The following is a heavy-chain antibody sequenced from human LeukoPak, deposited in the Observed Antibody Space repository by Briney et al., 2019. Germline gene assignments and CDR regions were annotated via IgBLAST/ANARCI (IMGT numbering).Heavy chain of an antibody. CDR1: GFTFSSYA. D-gene: IGHD1-7*01. V-gene: IGHV3-23*01. CDR2: ISGSGGST. Sequence: GGSLRLSCAAPGFTFSSYAMSWVRQAPGKGLEWVSAISGSGGSTYYADSVKGRFTISRDNSKNTLYLQMNSLRAEDTAVYYCAKVSSARTRENYALYMDVWGKGTTVTVSS. J-gene: IGHJ6*03. CDR3: AKVSSARTRENYALYMDV.